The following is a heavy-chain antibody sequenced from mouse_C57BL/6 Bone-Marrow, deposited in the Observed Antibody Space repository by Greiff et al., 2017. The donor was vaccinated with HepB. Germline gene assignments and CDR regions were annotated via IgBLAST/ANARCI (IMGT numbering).Heavy chain of an antibody. D-gene: IGHD2-2*01. CDR3: ARHEDRPMVTTDGLWFAY. V-gene: IGHV1-62-2*01. Sequence: QVQLKESGAELVKPGASVKLSCKASGYTFTEYTIHWVKQRSGQGLEWIGWFYPGSGSIKYNEKFEDKATLTADKSSSTVYMELSRLTSEDSAVYFCARHEDRPMVTTDGLWFAYWGQGTLVTVSA. CDR2: FYPGSGSI. J-gene: IGHJ3*01. CDR1: GYTFTEYT.